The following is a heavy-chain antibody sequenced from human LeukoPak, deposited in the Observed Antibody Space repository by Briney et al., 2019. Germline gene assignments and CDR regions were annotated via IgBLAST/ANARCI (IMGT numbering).Heavy chain of an antibody. J-gene: IGHJ3*01. CDR3: ARLGLPEAFDF. V-gene: IGHV4-39*01. D-gene: IGHD1-14*01. Sequence: SETLSLTCTVSGGSISSSSYSWGWLRQPPGKGLDWIVSIYYSGSNYYNPSLKSRVTISLDTSKNQFSLKLSSVTAADAAVYYCARLGLPEAFDFWGQGTMVTVSS. CDR2: IYYSGSN. CDR1: GGSISSSSYS.